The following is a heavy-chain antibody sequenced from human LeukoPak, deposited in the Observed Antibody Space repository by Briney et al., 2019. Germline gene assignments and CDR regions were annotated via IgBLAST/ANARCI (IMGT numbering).Heavy chain of an antibody. CDR1: GYTFTSYG. D-gene: IGHD2-15*01. Sequence: ASVKVSCKASGYTFTSYGISWVRQAPGQGLEWMGWISAYNGNTNYEQKLQGRVTMTTDTSTSTAYMELRSLRSEDTAVYYCARGNKYCSGGSCYSGNWFDPWGQGTLVTVSS. J-gene: IGHJ5*02. CDR2: ISAYNGNT. CDR3: ARGNKYCSGGSCYSGNWFDP. V-gene: IGHV1-18*01.